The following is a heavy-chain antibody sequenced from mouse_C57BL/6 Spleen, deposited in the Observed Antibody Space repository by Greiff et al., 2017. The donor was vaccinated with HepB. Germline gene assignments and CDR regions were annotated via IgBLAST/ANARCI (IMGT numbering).Heavy chain of an antibody. CDR2: IYPGDGDT. V-gene: IGHV1-80*01. CDR1: GYAFSSYW. J-gene: IGHJ3*01. CDR3: ASSGSNYETWFAY. Sequence: QVQLKESGAELVKPGASVKISCKASGYAFSSYWMNWVKQRPGKGLEGIGQIYPGDGDTNYNGKFKGKATLTADKSSSKAYMQLSSLTSEDSAVYFCASSGSNYETWFAYWGQGTLVTVSA. D-gene: IGHD1-1*01.